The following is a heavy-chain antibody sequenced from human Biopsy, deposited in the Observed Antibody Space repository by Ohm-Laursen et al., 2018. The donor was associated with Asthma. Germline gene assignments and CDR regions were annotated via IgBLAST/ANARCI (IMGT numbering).Heavy chain of an antibody. D-gene: IGHD1-1*01. CDR2: FDIEDGEA. CDR1: GDTLTKRS. J-gene: IGHJ1*01. CDR3: ATELWNPQKAYVY. V-gene: IGHV1-24*01. Sequence: ASVKVSCKVSGDTLTKRSIHWVRQAPGKGLEWMGGFDIEDGEASYAQKFKCRVTLTEDPSTDTVYMEVSSLRSDDTAVYYCATELWNPQKAYVYWGQGTLV.